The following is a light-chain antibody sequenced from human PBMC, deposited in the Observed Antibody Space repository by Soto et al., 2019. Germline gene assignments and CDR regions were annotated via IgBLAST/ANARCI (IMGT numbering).Light chain of an antibody. CDR1: TGAVTSGHF. V-gene: IGLV7-46*01. Sequence: QSVVTQEPSLTVSPGGTVTLTCGSSTGAVTSGHFPYWFQQKPGQAPRTLIYETSNKHSWTPARFSGSLLGGIAALTLSGAQPEDEAEYYCLLSYGGVKGVFGGGTKLTVL. J-gene: IGLJ2*01. CDR3: LLSYGGVKGV. CDR2: ETS.